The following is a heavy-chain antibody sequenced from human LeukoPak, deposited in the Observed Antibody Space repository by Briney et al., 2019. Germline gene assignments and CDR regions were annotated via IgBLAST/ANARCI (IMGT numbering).Heavy chain of an antibody. Sequence: PGGSLRLSCAASGFTFSSYAMHWVRQAPGKGLEYVSAISSNGGSTYYANSVKGRFTISRDNSKNTLYLQMGSLRAEDMAVYFCARVSDSSSGWYNDDYWGQGSLVTVSS. CDR1: GFTFSSYA. D-gene: IGHD6-19*01. J-gene: IGHJ4*02. V-gene: IGHV3-64*01. CDR2: ISSNGGST. CDR3: ARVSDSSSGWYNDDY.